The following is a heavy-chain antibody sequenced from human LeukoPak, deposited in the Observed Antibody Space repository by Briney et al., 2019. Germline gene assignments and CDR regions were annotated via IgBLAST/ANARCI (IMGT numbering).Heavy chain of an antibody. CDR3: AHSEDGYIDYFDY. Sequence: ESGATLVHPTQTLTLTCSFSGFSLSTRGEGVGWIRQPPGTALEGLALIYCYDDKRYSPSLNSRPTITNDTSKNQVVLTMTNMDPMDTATYYCAHSEDGYIDYFDYWGQGTLVTVSS. J-gene: IGHJ4*02. CDR2: IYCYDDK. V-gene: IGHV2-5*01. D-gene: IGHD5-24*01. CDR1: GFSLSTRGEG.